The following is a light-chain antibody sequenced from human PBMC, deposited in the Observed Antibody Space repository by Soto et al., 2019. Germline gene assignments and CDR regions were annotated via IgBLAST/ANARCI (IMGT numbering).Light chain of an antibody. CDR1: SSDVGDNY. CDR3: TSYSSGSSLVI. CDR2: EVT. V-gene: IGLV2-14*03. J-gene: IGLJ2*01. Sequence: QSALTQPPSASGSPGQSVTISCTGTSSDVGDNYVSWYQQHLGKAPKLIIYEVTNRPSGISNRFSGSKSGNTASLTISGLQADDESYYYCTSYSSGSSLVIFGGGTKLTVL.